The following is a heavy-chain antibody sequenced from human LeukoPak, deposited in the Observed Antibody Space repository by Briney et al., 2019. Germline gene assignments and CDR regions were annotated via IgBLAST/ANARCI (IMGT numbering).Heavy chain of an antibody. CDR1: GFTVSRNY. J-gene: IGHJ4*02. V-gene: IGHV3-66*01. Sequence: PGGSLRLSCAASGFTVSRNYMSWVRQAPGKGLEWVSVIYSGGSTYYADSVKGRFTISRDNYKNTLYLQMNSLRAEDTAVYYCARVVLTAAADYFDYWGQGTLVTVSS. CDR2: IYSGGST. D-gene: IGHD6-13*01. CDR3: ARVVLTAAADYFDY.